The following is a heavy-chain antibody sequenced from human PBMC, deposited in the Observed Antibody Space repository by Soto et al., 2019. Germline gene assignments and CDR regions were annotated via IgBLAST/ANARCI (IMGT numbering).Heavy chain of an antibody. CDR3: ARTLGYCSGGSCYNP. J-gene: IGHJ5*02. CDR2: IIPIFGTA. CDR1: GGTFSSYA. V-gene: IGHV1-69*13. D-gene: IGHD2-15*01. Sequence: GASVKVSCKASGGTFSSYAISWVRQAPGQGLEWMGGIIPIFGTANYAQKFQGRVTITADESTSTAYMELSSLRSEDTAVYYCARTLGYCSGGSCYNPWGQGTLVTVSS.